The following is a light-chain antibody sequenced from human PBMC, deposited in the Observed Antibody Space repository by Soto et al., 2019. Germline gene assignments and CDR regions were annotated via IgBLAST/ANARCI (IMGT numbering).Light chain of an antibody. CDR2: RNT. CDR1: SSNIGNNF. CDR3: ASWDDSLSVV. Sequence: QLVLTQPPSVSGTPGQGVTISCSGSSSNIGNNFVHWYQQLPGSAPRLLIYRNTQRPAGAPDRFSGSKSGTSASLAISGLRSEDEAHYYCASWDDSLSVVFGGGTKLTVL. J-gene: IGLJ2*01. V-gene: IGLV1-47*01.